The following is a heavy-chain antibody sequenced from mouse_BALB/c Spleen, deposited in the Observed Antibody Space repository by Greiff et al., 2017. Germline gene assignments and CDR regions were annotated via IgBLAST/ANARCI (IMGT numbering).Heavy chain of an antibody. Sequence: EVHLVESGGGLVQPGGSLRLSCATSGFTFTDYYMSWVRQPPGKALEWLGFIRNKANGYTTEYSASVKGRFTISRDNSQSILYLQMNTLRAEDSATYYCARDKGAWFAYWGQGTLVTVSA. CDR2: IRNKANGYTT. V-gene: IGHV7-3*02. CDR3: ARDKGAWFAY. J-gene: IGHJ3*01. CDR1: GFTFTDYY.